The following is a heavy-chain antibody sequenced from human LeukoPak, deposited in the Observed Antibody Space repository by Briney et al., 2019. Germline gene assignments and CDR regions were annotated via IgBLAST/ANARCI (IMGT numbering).Heavy chain of an antibody. V-gene: IGHV3-21*01. CDR3: ARDILTGYYRGNYFDC. CDR2: ISCSSSYI. Sequence: GGSLRLSCAASGFTFSSYSMNWVRQAPGKGLEWVSSISCSSSYIYYADSVKGRFTISRDNAKNSLYLQMNSLRAEDTGVYYVARDILTGYYRGNYFDCWGQGTLVTVSS. J-gene: IGHJ4*02. CDR1: GFTFSSYS. D-gene: IGHD3-9*01.